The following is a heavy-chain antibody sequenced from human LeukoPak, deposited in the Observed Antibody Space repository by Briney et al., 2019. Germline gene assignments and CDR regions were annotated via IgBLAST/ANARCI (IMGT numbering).Heavy chain of an antibody. CDR3: ISWAGGINF. D-gene: IGHD1-14*01. V-gene: IGHV3-7*01. Sequence: GGSLRLSREGPGIPLRAFFIEWGRPVSGEGLEWVANINEYGNDKSYVGSGKGRFTTSKNNPKNTQYLQNDSLRAEDTAVYYWISWAGGINFWGQGSLVIVSA. CDR1: GIPLRAFF. CDR2: INEYGNDK. J-gene: IGHJ4*02.